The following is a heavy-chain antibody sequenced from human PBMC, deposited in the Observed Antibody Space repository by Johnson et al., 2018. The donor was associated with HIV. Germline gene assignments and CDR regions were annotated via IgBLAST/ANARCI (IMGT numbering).Heavy chain of an antibody. CDR1: GFRSSDHY. V-gene: IGHV3-11*01. D-gene: IGHD2-15*01. J-gene: IGHJ3*02. CDR3: ARAPGGSPRAAFDI. CDR2: ISTSGSTK. Sequence: QVPPVESGGGLVKPGGSLRLSCESSGFRSSDHYMSWIRQAPGKGLEWISYISTSGSTKYYADSVKGRFTISRDNAKNTLYLQMNSLRDEDTAVYYCARAPGGSPRAAFDIWGQGTMVTVSS.